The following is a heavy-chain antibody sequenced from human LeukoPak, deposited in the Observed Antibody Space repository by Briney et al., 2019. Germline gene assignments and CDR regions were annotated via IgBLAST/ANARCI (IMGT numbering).Heavy chain of an antibody. D-gene: IGHD6-13*01. CDR1: GYTFTGYY. CDR2: INPNSGGT. CDR3: ARSPYSSSWYPFDY. J-gene: IGHJ4*02. V-gene: IGHV1-2*02. Sequence: ASVKVSCKASGYTFTGYYMHWVRQAPGQGLEWMGWINPNSGGTNYAQKFQGRVTMTRDTSISTAYMELSRLRSDDTAVYYCARSPYSSSWYPFDYWGQGTLVTVSS.